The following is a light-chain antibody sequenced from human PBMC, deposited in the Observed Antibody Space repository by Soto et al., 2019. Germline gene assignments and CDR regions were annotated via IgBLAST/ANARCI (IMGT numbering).Light chain of an antibody. CDR3: HQYGSSPWT. J-gene: IGKJ1*01. Sequence: EIVLTQSPGTLSLSPGERGALSCRASQSVSSNYVAWYQQKPGQPPRLLISGASNRATGTPDRFRGSGSGTDFTLTISGLEPEVFAVYYCHQYGSSPWTFGQGPKVDIK. CDR1: QSVSSNY. CDR2: GAS. V-gene: IGKV3-20*01.